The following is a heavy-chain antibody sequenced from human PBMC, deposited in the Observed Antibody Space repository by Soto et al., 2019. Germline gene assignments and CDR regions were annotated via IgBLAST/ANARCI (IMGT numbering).Heavy chain of an antibody. CDR2: INPNSGGT. J-gene: IGHJ6*02. CDR3: AGAPAGDYYYYYKLDV. V-gene: IGHV1-2*02. Sequence: GASVKVSCKASGYTFTGYHMHWVRQAPGQGLEWMGWINPNSGGTNYAQKFQGRVTITADKSTSTAFMEITGLRSDDTAVYYCAGAPAGDYYYYYKLDVWGQGTAVTVSS. CDR1: GYTFTGYH. D-gene: IGHD6-13*01.